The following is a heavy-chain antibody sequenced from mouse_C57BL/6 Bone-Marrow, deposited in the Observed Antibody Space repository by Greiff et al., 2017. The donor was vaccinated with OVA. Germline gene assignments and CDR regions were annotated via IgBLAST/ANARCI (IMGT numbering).Heavy chain of an antibody. CDR1: GYTFTSYW. D-gene: IGHD2-3*01. J-gene: IGHJ3*02. Sequence: QVQLQQSGAELVKPGASVKLSCKASGYTFTSYWMQWVKQRPGQGLEWIGEIDPSDSYTNYNQKFKGKATLTVDTSSSTASMQLSSLTYEDSAVYYCARKGEGYYRWGQGALVTVSA. CDR3: ARKGEGYYR. V-gene: IGHV1-50*01. CDR2: IDPSDSYT.